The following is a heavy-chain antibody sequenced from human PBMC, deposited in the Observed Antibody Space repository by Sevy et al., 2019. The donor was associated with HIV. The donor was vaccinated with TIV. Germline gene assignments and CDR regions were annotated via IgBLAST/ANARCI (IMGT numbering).Heavy chain of an antibody. CDR2: ISSGSSYI. CDR1: GFTFSYYT. V-gene: IGHV3-21*06. D-gene: IGHD3-10*01. Sequence: GGYLRLSCAASGFTFSYYTMNWVRQAPGKGLEWVSYISSGSSYISYTDSVKGRFTISRDNAKNSLYLQMNSLRPEDTAMYFCARDRDDYGSGTFDAWGQGTTVTVSS. J-gene: IGHJ6*02. CDR3: ARDRDDYGSGTFDA.